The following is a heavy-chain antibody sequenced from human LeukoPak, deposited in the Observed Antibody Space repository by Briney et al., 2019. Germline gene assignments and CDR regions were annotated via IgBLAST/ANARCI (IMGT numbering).Heavy chain of an antibody. V-gene: IGHV3-21*01. D-gene: IGHD5-12*01. J-gene: IGHJ4*02. CDR1: GFTFSSYS. CDR2: ISSSSSYI. Sequence: PGGSLRLSCAASGFTFSSYSMNWVRQAPGKGLEWVSSISSSSSYIYYADSVKGRFTISRDNAKNSLYLQMNSLRAEDTAVYYCARGDPHGSGYDLFLGFDYWGQGTLVTVSS. CDR3: ARGDPHGSGYDLFLGFDY.